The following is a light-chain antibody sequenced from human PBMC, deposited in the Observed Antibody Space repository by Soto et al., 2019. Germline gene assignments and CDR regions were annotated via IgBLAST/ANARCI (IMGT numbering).Light chain of an antibody. CDR2: LGS. CDR1: QSLLHSNGYNY. V-gene: IGKV2-28*01. J-gene: IGKJ3*01. CDR3: MQALQTPPWT. Sequence: DIVMTQSPLSLPVTPGEPASIACRSSQSLLHSNGYNYLDWYLQKPGQSPQLLIYLGSNRASGVPDRFSGRGSGTDFTLKISRVEAEDVGVYYCMQALQTPPWTFGPGTKVDIK.